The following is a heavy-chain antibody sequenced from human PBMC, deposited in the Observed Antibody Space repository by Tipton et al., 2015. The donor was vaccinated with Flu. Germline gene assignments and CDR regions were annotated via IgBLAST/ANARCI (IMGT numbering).Heavy chain of an antibody. D-gene: IGHD6-13*01. Sequence: TLSLTCTVSGGSISGYYWSWIRQPPGKGLEWIGYIYYSGTTNYSPSLKSRVTISLDKSKKQFSLKLSSVTAADTALYYCARLSSTYNFYYMDVWGKGTTVTVSS. CDR2: IYYSGTT. CDR3: ARLSSTYNFYYMDV. J-gene: IGHJ6*03. CDR1: GGSISGYY. V-gene: IGHV4-59*01.